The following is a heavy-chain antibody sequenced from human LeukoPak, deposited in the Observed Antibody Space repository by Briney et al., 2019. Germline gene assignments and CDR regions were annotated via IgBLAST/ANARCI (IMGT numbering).Heavy chain of an antibody. CDR1: GGSIGSSSHY. J-gene: IGHJ4*02. CDR3: ARSGLTAYYRTIDY. CDR2: IYYSGST. D-gene: IGHD3-9*01. Sequence: PSETLSLTCTVSGGSIGSSSHYWGWIRQPPGKGLEWIGSIYYSGSTYYNPSLKSRVTISVDTSKNQSSLKLSSVTAADTAVYYCARSGLTAYYRTIDYWGQGALVTVSS. V-gene: IGHV4-39*07.